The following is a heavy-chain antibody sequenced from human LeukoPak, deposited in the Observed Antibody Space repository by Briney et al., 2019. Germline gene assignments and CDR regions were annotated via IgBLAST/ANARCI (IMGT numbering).Heavy chain of an antibody. CDR3: ARLSSGSSSWYDIDY. CDR1: GGSLSSYY. D-gene: IGHD6-13*01. Sequence: SETLSLTCTVSGGSLSSYYWSWVRQPPGKGLEWVGYIYYSGSTNYNPSLQSRVTISVDTSKNQFSLKLSSVTAADTAVYYCARLSSGSSSWYDIDYWGQGTLVTVSS. V-gene: IGHV4-59*08. J-gene: IGHJ4*02. CDR2: IYYSGST.